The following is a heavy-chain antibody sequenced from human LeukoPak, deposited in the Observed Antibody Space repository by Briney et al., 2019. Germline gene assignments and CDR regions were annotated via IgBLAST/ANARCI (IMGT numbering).Heavy chain of an antibody. CDR3: AKDCGGDCYSGY. CDR2: IDFTSRYI. Sequence: GGSLRLSCAASGFTFSSYSMNWVRQAPGKGLEWVSSIDFTSRYIYNADSVKGRFTISRDNSKNTLYLQMNSLRAEDTAVYYCAKDCGGDCYSGYWGQGTLVTVSS. CDR1: GFTFSSYS. V-gene: IGHV3-21*01. D-gene: IGHD2-21*01. J-gene: IGHJ4*02.